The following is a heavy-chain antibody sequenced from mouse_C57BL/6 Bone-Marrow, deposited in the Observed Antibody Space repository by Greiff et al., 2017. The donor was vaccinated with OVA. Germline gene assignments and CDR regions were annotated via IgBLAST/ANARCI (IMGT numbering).Heavy chain of an antibody. CDR3: ARGNDSPLYYFDY. D-gene: IGHD2-4*01. V-gene: IGHV3-6*01. CDR1: GYSITSGYY. Sequence: ESGPGLVKPSQSLSLTCSVTGYSITSGYYWNWIRQFPGNKLEWMGYISYDGSNNYNPSLKNRISITRDTSKNQFFLKLNSVTTEDTATYYCARGNDSPLYYFDYWGQGTTLTVSS. J-gene: IGHJ2*01. CDR2: ISYDGSN.